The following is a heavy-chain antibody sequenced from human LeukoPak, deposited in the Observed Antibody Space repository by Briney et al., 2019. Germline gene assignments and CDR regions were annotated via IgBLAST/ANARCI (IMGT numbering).Heavy chain of an antibody. V-gene: IGHV4-4*07. J-gene: IGHJ3*02. CDR3: ARDGFFVRDQDAFDI. Sequence: PSETLSLTCTVSGGSISSYYWSWIRQPAGKGLEWIGRIYTSGSTNYNPSLKSRVAMSVDTSKNQFSLKLSSVTAADTAVYYCARDGFFVRDQDAFDIWGQGTMVTVSS. CDR1: GGSISSYY. CDR2: IYTSGST. D-gene: IGHD5-24*01.